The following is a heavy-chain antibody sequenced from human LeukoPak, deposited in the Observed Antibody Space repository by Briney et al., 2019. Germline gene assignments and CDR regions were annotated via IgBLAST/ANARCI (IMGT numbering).Heavy chain of an antibody. V-gene: IGHV3-9*01. D-gene: IGHD3-10*01. CDR3: AKVPMVRGVDDAFDI. J-gene: IGHJ3*02. CDR1: GFTFDDYA. Sequence: GRSLRLSCAASGFTFDDYAMHWVRQAPGKGLEWVSGISWYSGSIGYADSVKGRFTISRDNAKNSLYLQMNSLRAEDTALYYCAKVPMVRGVDDAFDIWGQGTMVTVSS. CDR2: ISWYSGSI.